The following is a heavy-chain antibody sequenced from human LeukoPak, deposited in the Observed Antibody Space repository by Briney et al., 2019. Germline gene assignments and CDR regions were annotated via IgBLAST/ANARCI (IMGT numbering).Heavy chain of an antibody. D-gene: IGHD3-22*01. CDR2: ISNGGSNI. V-gene: IGHV3-48*03. J-gene: IGHJ4*02. CDR1: EFTFSSYE. CDR3: AKDPTDFDSSGQTYFDY. Sequence: GGSLRLSCTASEFTFSSYEMNWVRQAPGKGLEWVAYISNGGSNIRYADSVKGRFTISRDNSKNTLVLQLNSLRAEDTAVYYCAKDPTDFDSSGQTYFDYWGQGTLVTVSS.